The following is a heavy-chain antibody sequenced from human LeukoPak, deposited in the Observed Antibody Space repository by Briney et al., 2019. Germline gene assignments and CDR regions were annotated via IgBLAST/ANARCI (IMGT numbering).Heavy chain of an antibody. CDR3: ARETLLYCSSTSCYWFDP. V-gene: IGHV4-30-4*08. CDR1: GGSISSGDYC. D-gene: IGHD2-2*01. J-gene: IGHJ5*02. CDR2: IYYSGST. Sequence: PSQTLSLTCTVSGGSISSGDYCWSWIRQPPGKGLEWIGYIYYSGSTYYNPSLKSRVTISVDTSKNQFSLKLSSVTAADTAVYYCARETLLYCSSTSCYWFDPWGQGTLVTVSS.